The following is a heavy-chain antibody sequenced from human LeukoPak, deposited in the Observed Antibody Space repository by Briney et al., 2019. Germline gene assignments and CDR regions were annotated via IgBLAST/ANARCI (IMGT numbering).Heavy chain of an antibody. D-gene: IGHD2-21*02. CDR3: ARERLVTFDY. V-gene: IGHV4-59*01. Sequence: SETLSLTCTVSGVSISSYYWSWIRRPPGKGLEWIGYIYNTGSTNYNPSLKSRVTISIDTSKNQFSLKLSSVTAADTAVYYCARERLVTFDYWGQGTLVTVSS. J-gene: IGHJ4*02. CDR1: GVSISSYY. CDR2: IYNTGST.